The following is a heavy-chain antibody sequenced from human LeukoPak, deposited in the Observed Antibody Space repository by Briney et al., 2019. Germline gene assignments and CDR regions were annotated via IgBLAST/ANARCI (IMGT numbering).Heavy chain of an antibody. V-gene: IGHV5-10-1*01. D-gene: IGHD1-26*01. Sequence: GESLKISCKGSGYNFTGYWISWVRQMPGKGLEWMGRIDPSDSYTNYSQSFQGHVTISADKSISTAYLQCSSLKASDTAMYYCARLVGGTVDYWGQGTLVTVSS. J-gene: IGHJ4*02. CDR3: ARLVGGTVDY. CDR2: IDPSDSYT. CDR1: GYNFTGYW.